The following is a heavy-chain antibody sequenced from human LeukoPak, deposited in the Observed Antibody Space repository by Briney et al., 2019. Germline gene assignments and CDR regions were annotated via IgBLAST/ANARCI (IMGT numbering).Heavy chain of an antibody. D-gene: IGHD3-3*01. V-gene: IGHV3-23*01. J-gene: IGHJ4*02. Sequence: GSLRLSCAASGLTFAGHTMTWLRQAPGKGLEWVSIIGGRDDRTYYADSVEGRFTISRDNSKNILYLQMSSLRAEDTAVYYCAKDPNPFYDFWSGYKWGQGTLVTVSS. CDR2: IGGRDDRT. CDR3: AKDPNPFYDFWSGYK. CDR1: GLTFAGHT.